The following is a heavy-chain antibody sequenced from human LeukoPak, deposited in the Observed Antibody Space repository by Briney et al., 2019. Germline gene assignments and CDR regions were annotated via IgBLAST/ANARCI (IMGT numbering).Heavy chain of an antibody. CDR1: GGSISSGDYY. V-gene: IGHV4-30-4*08. D-gene: IGHD3-3*01. CDR3: AREAYYDFWSGYLDY. Sequence: SETLSLTCTVSGGSISSGDYYWSWIRQPPGKGLEWIGYIYYSGSTYYNPSLKSRVTISVDTSKNQFSLKPSSVTAADTAVYYCAREAYYDFWSGYLDYWGQGTLVTVSP. J-gene: IGHJ4*02. CDR2: IYYSGST.